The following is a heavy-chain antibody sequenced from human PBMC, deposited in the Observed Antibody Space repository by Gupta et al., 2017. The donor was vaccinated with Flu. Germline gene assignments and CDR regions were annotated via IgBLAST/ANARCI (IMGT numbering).Heavy chain of an antibody. CDR1: TFYSDG. CDR3: AKDTETLAY. CDR2: ISVDGSTT. Sequence: TFYSDGMHWVRQAPGKGLEWVAVISVDGSTTWYADSVKCRFTISRDNSKNTLFLQMNSLRVEDTAVYYCAKDTETLAYWGQGTLVTVSS. V-gene: IGHV3-30*18. J-gene: IGHJ4*02.